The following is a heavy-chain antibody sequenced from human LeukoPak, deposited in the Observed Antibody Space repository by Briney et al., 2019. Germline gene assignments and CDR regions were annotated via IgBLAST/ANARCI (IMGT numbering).Heavy chain of an antibody. CDR3: ARHRMRWLQICYFDY. CDR2: IYYSGST. Sequence: SETLSLTCTVSGGSISSSSYYWGWIRQPPGKGLEWIGSIYYSGSTYYNPSLKSRVTISVDTSKNQFSLKLSSVTAADTAVYYCARHRMRWLQICYFDYWGQGTLVTVSS. J-gene: IGHJ4*02. D-gene: IGHD5-24*01. V-gene: IGHV4-39*01. CDR1: GGSISSSSYY.